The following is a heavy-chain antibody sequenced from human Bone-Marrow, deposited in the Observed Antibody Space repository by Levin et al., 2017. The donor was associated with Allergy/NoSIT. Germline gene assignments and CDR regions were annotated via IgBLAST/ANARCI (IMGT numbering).Heavy chain of an antibody. J-gene: IGHJ4*02. CDR3: AKDGGVGDYAN. Sequence: GGSLRLSCTASGFIFSSYAMSWVRQAPGKGLEWVSAISGSADSTDYADSMQGRFTISRDNSKNTLYLQMNRLRVEDTAVYSCAKDGGVGDYANWGQGTLVTVSS. D-gene: IGHD3-16*01. CDR2: ISGSADST. V-gene: IGHV3-23*01. CDR1: GFIFSSYA.